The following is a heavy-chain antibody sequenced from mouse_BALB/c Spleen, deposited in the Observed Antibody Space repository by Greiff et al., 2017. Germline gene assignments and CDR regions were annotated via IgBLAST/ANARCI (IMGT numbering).Heavy chain of an antibody. CDR1: GYTFTDYW. Sequence: VQLQQPGAELVMPGASVKMSCKASGYTFTDYWMHWVKQRPGQGLEWIGAIDTSDSYTSYNQKFKGKATLTVDESSSTAYMQLSSLTSEDSAVYYCAREGHRYDPLDYWGQGTSVTVSS. D-gene: IGHD2-14*01. J-gene: IGHJ4*01. V-gene: IGHV1-69*01. CDR3: AREGHRYDPLDY. CDR2: IDTSDSYT.